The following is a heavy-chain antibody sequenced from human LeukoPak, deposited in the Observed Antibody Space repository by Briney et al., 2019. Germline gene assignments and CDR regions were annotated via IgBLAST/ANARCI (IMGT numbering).Heavy chain of an antibody. V-gene: IGHV3-21*01. D-gene: IGHD2-2*02. CDR3: ARGYCSSTSCYTPPDY. CDR2: ISSSSSYI. Sequence: GGSLRLSCAASGFAFSSYSMNWVRQAPGKGLEWVSSISSSSSYIYYADSVKGRFTISRDNAKNSLYLQMNSLRAEDTAVYYCARGYCSSTSCYTPPDYWGQGTLVTVSS. CDR1: GFAFSSYS. J-gene: IGHJ4*02.